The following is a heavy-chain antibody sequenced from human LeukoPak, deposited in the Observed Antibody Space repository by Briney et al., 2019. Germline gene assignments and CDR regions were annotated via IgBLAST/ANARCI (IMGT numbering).Heavy chain of an antibody. CDR3: ARNYDSSDCGYNWFDP. J-gene: IGHJ5*02. Sequence: GSLRLSCAASGFTFSTYSMNWVRQAPGKGLEWVSSITGSSSFIYYADSVKGRFTISRDNAKNSLHLQMNSLRAEDTAVYYCARNYDSSDCGYNWFDPWGQGTLVTVSS. CDR2: ITGSSSFI. V-gene: IGHV3-21*01. CDR1: GFTFSTYS. D-gene: IGHD3-22*01.